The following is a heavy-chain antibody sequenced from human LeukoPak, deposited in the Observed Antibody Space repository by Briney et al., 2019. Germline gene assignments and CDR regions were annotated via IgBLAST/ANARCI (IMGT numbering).Heavy chain of an antibody. D-gene: IGHD4-11*01. CDR1: GYTFTTYV. V-gene: IGHV1-3*01. J-gene: IGHJ5*02. Sequence: ASVKVSCKASGYTFTTYVLHWVRQAPGQRLEWMGWINAGNDNTKYSQKFQGRVTITRDTSASTAYMELSSLRSEDTAVYYCARGDYSNFVWFDPWGQGTLVTVSS. CDR2: INAGNDNT. CDR3: ARGDYSNFVWFDP.